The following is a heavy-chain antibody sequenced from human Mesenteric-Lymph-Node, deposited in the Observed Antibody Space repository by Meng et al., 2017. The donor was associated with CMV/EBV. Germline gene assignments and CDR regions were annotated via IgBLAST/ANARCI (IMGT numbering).Heavy chain of an antibody. J-gene: IGHJ4*02. D-gene: IGHD3-22*01. CDR2: IYSGGST. CDR1: GFTFSSYS. Sequence: GESLKISCTVSGFTFSSYSMSWVRQAPGKGLEWVSVIYSGGSTYYADSVKGRFTISRDNSKNTLYLQMNSLRAEDTAVYYCARSKRRYYYDSSGYPIYFDYWGQGTLVTVSS. V-gene: IGHV3-53*01. CDR3: ARSKRRYYYDSSGYPIYFDY.